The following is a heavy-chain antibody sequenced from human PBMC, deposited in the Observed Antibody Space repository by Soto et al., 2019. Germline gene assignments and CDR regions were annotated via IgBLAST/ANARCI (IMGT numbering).Heavy chain of an antibody. Sequence: QVKLVQSGAEVRKPGASVKVSCKASGYTFTDFGINWVRQAPGQGLEWMAWISAYNGNTNYAHNLQGRVTLTTDTSTSTAYMELRSLRSDDTAVFYCARVASSSRGYAFYIWGQGTMVTVSS. J-gene: IGHJ3*02. V-gene: IGHV1-18*01. CDR1: GYTFTDFG. D-gene: IGHD6-13*01. CDR3: ARVASSSRGYAFYI. CDR2: ISAYNGNT.